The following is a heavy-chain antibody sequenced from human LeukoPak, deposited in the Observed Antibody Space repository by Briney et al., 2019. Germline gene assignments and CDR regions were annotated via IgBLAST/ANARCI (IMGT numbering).Heavy chain of an antibody. J-gene: IGHJ4*02. V-gene: IGHV3-23*01. CDR2: ISGSGDST. D-gene: IGHD5-18*01. CDR3: ARDQGYGFDY. CDR1: GFTFSSYA. Sequence: GGSLRLSCAASGFTFSSYAMSWVRQAPGKGLEWVSAISGSGDSTYYADSVKGRFTISRDNSKNTLYLQMNSLRAEDTAVYYCARDQGYGFDYWGQGTLVTVSS.